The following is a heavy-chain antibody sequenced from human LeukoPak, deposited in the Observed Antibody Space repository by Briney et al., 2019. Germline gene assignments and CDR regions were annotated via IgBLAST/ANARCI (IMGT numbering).Heavy chain of an antibody. CDR3: ARGNCGGDCSLSRYFDL. V-gene: IGHV4-4*07. J-gene: IGHJ2*01. CDR2: IFGSGRT. Sequence: SETLSLTCTVSGGSISSYRWTWIRQPAGKGLEWIGRIFGSGRTNYNPSLRSRVTMSVDTSKNQFSLNLSSVTAADTAVYYCARGNCGGDCSLSRYFDLWGRGTLVTVSS. CDR1: GGSISSYR. D-gene: IGHD2-21*02.